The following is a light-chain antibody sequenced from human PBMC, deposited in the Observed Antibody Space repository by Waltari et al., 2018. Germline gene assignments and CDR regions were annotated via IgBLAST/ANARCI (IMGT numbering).Light chain of an antibody. V-gene: IGLV2-23*02. CDR3: CSYSTSGSWM. J-gene: IGLJ3*02. CDR1: SSNIGDYHL. Sequence: QSALTQPASVSGSPGQSITIPCTGTSSNIGDYHLFSWFQHHPGKVPQLVMYYVTKRPSGISDRFSGSKSGNTASLTISTLQADDEADYYCCSYSTSGSWMFGGGTKVTVL. CDR2: YVT.